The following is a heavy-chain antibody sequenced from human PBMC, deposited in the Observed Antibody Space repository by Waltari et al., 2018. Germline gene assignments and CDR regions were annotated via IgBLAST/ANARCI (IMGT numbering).Heavy chain of an antibody. V-gene: IGHV3-30*18. CDR3: AKEDLVARSGYYFYYYYGMDV. D-gene: IGHD3-22*01. Sequence: QVQLVESGGGVVQPGRSLRLSCAASGFTFSSYGMHWVRQAPGKGLEWVAVISYDGSNKYYADSGKGRFTISRDNSKNTPYLQMNSLRAEDTAVYYCAKEDLVARSGYYFYYYYGMDVWGQGTTVTVSS. J-gene: IGHJ6*02. CDR1: GFTFSSYG. CDR2: ISYDGSNK.